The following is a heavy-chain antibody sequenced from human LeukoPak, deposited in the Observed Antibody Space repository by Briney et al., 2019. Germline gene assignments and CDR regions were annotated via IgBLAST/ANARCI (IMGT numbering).Heavy chain of an antibody. V-gene: IGHV3-7*03. CDR3: AREHPDINCSSTSCYYWFDP. Sequence: GGSLRLSCAASGFTFSSYAMSWVRQAPGKGLEWVANIKQDGSEKYYVDSVKGRFAISRDNAKNSLYLQMNSLRAEDTAVYYCAREHPDINCSSTSCYYWFDPWGQGTLVTVSS. CDR1: GFTFSSYA. CDR2: IKQDGSEK. D-gene: IGHD2-2*01. J-gene: IGHJ5*02.